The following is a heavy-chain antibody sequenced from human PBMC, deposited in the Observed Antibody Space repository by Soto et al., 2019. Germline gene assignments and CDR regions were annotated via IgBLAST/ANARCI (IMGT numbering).Heavy chain of an antibody. CDR1: GGSISTSRSY. D-gene: IGHD2-21*01. V-gene: IGHV4-39*01. CDR2: IFYSGST. Sequence: SETLSLTCNVSGGSISTSRSYWAWIRQPPGKGLEWLANIFYSGSTYYNPSLASRVTVSVDTSKNEFSLKLRSVTAADTAVYYCARQPTTGDTDLWFDPWGQGTLVNVSS. CDR3: ARQPTTGDTDLWFDP. J-gene: IGHJ5*02.